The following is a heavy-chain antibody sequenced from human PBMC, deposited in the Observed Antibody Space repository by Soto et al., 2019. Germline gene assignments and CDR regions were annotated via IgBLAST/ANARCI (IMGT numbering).Heavy chain of an antibody. Sequence: EVQLLESGGGLVQPGGSLRLSCTASEVTFRKYAMSWIRQAPGKGLEWVSAIAGDGSNINYADSVRGRFTISRDNPRNTLYLQMNSLRADDTAFYYCAQDGLLGNGMLDWFDPWGQGTLVTVTS. CDR3: AQDGLLGNGMLDWFDP. D-gene: IGHD2-8*01. V-gene: IGHV3-23*01. CDR2: IAGDGSNI. J-gene: IGHJ5*02. CDR1: EVTFRKYA.